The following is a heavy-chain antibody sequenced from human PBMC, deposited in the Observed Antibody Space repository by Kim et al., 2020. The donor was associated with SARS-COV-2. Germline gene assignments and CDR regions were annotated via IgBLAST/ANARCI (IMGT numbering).Heavy chain of an antibody. CDR1: GFTFSSYG. J-gene: IGHJ4*02. V-gene: IGHV3-23*03. CDR2: IYSGGSTT. CDR3: AKDGRPDTVTMFY. D-gene: IGHD4-17*01. Sequence: GGSLRLSCAASGFTFSSYGMSWVRQAPGKGLEWVSVIYSGGSTTYYADSVKGRFTISRDNSKNTLYLQMNSLRADDTALYYCAKDGRPDTVTMFYWGQGTLVTVSS.